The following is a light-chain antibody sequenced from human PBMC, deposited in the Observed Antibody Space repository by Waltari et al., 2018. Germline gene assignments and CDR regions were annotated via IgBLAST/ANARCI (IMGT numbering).Light chain of an antibody. CDR1: QSVSTN. V-gene: IGKV3-15*01. CDR2: GAS. J-gene: IGKJ2*03. Sequence: EVVMTQSPATLSVSPGERATPSCRASQSVSTNLAWYQQKPGQAPRPLIYGASTRAADLPARFSGSRSGTEFTLTISSLQSEEFAVYYCQQYNYWYSFGQGTKLEMK. CDR3: QQYNYWYS.